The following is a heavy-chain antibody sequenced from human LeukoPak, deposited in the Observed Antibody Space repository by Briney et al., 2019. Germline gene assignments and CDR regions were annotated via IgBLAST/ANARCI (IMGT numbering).Heavy chain of an antibody. CDR2: ISHDGSNE. V-gene: IGHV3-30*04. D-gene: IGHD2-21*01. J-gene: IGHJ4*02. CDR3: AKAPVTTCGGAYCYPFDY. Sequence: GRSLRLSCAASGFTFNSYPMHWVRQAPGKGLEWVAVISHDGSNEYHADSVKGRFTISRDSSKNTLYLQMNSLRAGDAAVYYCAKAPVTTCGGAYCYPFDYWSQGTLVTVSS. CDR1: GFTFNSYP.